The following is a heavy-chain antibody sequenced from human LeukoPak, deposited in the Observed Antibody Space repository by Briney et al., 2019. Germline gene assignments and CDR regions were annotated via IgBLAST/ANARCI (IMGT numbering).Heavy chain of an antibody. V-gene: IGHV1-18*01. J-gene: IGHJ4*02. CDR3: ARYPLSYTGNWHYFFDY. CDR1: GYSFSSYG. Sequence: ASVKVPCKASGYSFSSYGITWVRQAPGQGLEWLGWISASNGNTNYAQKLQGRVTMTSDTSTSTAYMDLRSLTPDDTAFYYCARYPLSYTGNWHYFFDYWGQGTLLTVSS. D-gene: IGHD1-7*01. CDR2: ISASNGNT.